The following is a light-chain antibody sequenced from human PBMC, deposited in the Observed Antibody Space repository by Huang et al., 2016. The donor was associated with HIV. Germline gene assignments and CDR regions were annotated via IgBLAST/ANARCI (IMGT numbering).Light chain of an antibody. V-gene: IGKV1-8*01. Sequence: AIRVTQSPSSLSASTGDRVTITCRASQGISNFLAWYQQKPGRAPKLLIYDASILQNGVPSRFSGNGSGTDFILTINCLQSEDFATYYCQQYYSYPLFGQGTKLQTK. CDR1: QGISNF. CDR2: DAS. CDR3: QQYYSYPL. J-gene: IGKJ2*01.